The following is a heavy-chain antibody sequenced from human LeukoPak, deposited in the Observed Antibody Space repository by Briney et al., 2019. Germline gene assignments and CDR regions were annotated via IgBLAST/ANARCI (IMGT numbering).Heavy chain of an antibody. CDR2: ISGSGGST. CDR1: GFTFSSYA. D-gene: IGHD4-17*01. Sequence: GGSLRLSCVASGFTFSSYAMKWVRQAPGKELEWVSGISGSGGSTYYADSVKGRFSISRDNSKNTVYLQMSSLRAEDTAIYYCAKDRGDAANRYFDYWGQGTLVTVSS. J-gene: IGHJ4*02. V-gene: IGHV3-23*01. CDR3: AKDRGDAANRYFDY.